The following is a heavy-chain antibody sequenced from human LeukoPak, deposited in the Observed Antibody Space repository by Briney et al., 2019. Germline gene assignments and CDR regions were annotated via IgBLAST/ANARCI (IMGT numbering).Heavy chain of an antibody. J-gene: IGHJ3*02. V-gene: IGHV4-59*08. Sequence: SETLSLTCKVSDGSISSHYWSWIRQPPGKGLEWIGHFAYSGTTSYNASLKSRVTISVDTSKNQFSLKLTSVTAADTAVYYCARPHSSGWYGVYDTWGQGTMVTVSS. CDR2: FAYSGTT. CDR1: DGSISSHY. D-gene: IGHD6-19*01. CDR3: ARPHSSGWYGVYDT.